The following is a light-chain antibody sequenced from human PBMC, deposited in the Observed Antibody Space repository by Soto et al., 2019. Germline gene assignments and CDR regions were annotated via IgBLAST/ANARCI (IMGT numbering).Light chain of an antibody. CDR3: QQYNNWPRT. Sequence: EIVMTQSPATLSVSPGERATLSCRASQSVRSNLAWYQQNPGQAPRLLIYGASTRATGIPARFSGSGSGTESTLTISSLQSEDFAVYYCQQYNNWPRTFGQGTKVEIK. V-gene: IGKV3-15*01. CDR2: GAS. CDR1: QSVRSN. J-gene: IGKJ1*01.